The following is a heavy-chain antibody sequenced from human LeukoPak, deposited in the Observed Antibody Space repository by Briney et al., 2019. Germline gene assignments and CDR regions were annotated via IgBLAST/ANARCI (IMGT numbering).Heavy chain of an antibody. CDR3: ARDRADIVVVPAAIMDV. CDR1: GFTFSSYS. J-gene: IGHJ6*03. Sequence: PEGSLRLSCAASGFTFSSYSMNWVRQAPGKGLEWVSYISSSSSTIYYADSVKGRFTISRDNAKNSLYLQMNSLRAEDTAVYYCARDRADIVVVPAAIMDVWGKGTTVTVSS. V-gene: IGHV3-48*01. CDR2: ISSSSSTI. D-gene: IGHD2-2*01.